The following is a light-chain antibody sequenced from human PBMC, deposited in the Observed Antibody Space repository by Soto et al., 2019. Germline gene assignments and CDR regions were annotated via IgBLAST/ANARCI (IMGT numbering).Light chain of an antibody. CDR2: APS. CDR3: QYLYRHPPYT. V-gene: IGKV1-9*01. CDR1: QGISNY. Sequence: DIQLTQSPSSLSASVGDSVTITCRASQGISNYLAWYQKNPGKAPKLLIYAPSTLQNGVPSRFSGSGSGTDFTLTSRSLQPEDVATYYCQYLYRHPPYTVRQGTKLDI. J-gene: IGKJ2*01.